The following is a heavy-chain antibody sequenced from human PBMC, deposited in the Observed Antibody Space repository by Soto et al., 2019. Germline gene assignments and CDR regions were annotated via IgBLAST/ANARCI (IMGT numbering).Heavy chain of an antibody. CDR1: GFTVSSNY. CDR3: ARDLLAVAGPHHYYYYGMDV. J-gene: IGHJ6*02. V-gene: IGHV3-53*04. D-gene: IGHD6-19*01. Sequence: PGGSLRLSCAASGFTVSSNYMSWVRQAPGKGLEWVSVIYSGGSTYHADSVKGRFTISRHNSKNTLYLQMNSLRAEDTAVYYCARDLLAVAGPHHYYYYGMDVWGQGTTVTVSS. CDR2: IYSGGST.